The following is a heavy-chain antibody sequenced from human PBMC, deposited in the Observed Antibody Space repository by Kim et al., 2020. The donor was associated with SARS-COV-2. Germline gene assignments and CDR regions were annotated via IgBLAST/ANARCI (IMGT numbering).Heavy chain of an antibody. D-gene: IGHD2-15*01. CDR1: GGSVSSSSYY. CDR2: IYYSGST. CDR3: ATSVSCRSGRCGDF. V-gene: IGHV4-39*01. J-gene: IGHJ4*02. Sequence: SETLSLTCTVSGGSVSSSSYYWGWVRQPPGKGLEWIGSIYYSGSTYYNPSLKSRLTISVDTSKNQFSLKLSSVTATDTAVYYCATSVSCRSGRCGDFWGQGTLVTVSS.